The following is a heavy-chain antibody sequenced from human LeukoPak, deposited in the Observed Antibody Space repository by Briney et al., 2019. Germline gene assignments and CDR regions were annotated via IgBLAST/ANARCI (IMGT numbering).Heavy chain of an antibody. V-gene: IGHV4-59*01. J-gene: IGHJ5*02. CDR1: GGSISSYY. CDR3: ARPKGQLLSKWFDP. Sequence: SETLSLTCTVSGGSISSYYWSWIRQPPGKGLEWIGYIYYSGSTNYNPSLKSRVTISVDTSKNQFSLKLSSVTAADTAVYYCARPKGQLLSKWFDPWGQGTLVTVSS. CDR2: IYYSGST. D-gene: IGHD2-2*01.